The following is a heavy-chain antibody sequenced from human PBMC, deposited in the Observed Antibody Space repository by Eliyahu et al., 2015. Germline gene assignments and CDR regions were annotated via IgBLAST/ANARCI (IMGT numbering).Heavy chain of an antibody. D-gene: IGHD1-14*01. V-gene: IGHV5-10-1*03. J-gene: IGHJ6*03. CDR3: ARHDRPFYYYMDV. Sequence: EVQLVQSGAXXKKXGESLRXXXKGSGYSFTSYWXSWVRQMPGKGLEWMGRIDPSDSYTNYSPSFQGHVTISADKSISTAYLQWSSLKASDTAMYYCARHDRPFYYYMDVWGKGTTVTVSS. CDR2: IDPSDSYT. CDR1: GYSFTSYW.